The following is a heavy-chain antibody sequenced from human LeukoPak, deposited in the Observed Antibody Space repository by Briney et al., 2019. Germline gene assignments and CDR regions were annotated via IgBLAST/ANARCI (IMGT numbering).Heavy chain of an antibody. D-gene: IGHD6-13*01. V-gene: IGHV3-21*01. J-gene: IGHJ4*02. CDR1: GFTFSAYN. CDR3: ARDSSWYYFDY. CDR2: IHITSDWV. Sequence: PGGSLRLSCAASGFTFSAYNMNWVRQAPGKGLEWVSSIHITSDWVYYADSVKGRFTISRDSAKNSLYLQMNSLRAEDTAVYYCARDSSWYYFDYWGQGTLVTVSS.